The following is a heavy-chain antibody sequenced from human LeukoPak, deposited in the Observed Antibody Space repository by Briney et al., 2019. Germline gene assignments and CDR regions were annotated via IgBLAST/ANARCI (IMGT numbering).Heavy chain of an antibody. D-gene: IGHD3-22*01. CDR2: VSYTGRT. V-gene: IGHV4-59*11. CDR1: GGSLSGHH. CDR3: ARLLDNDISGDPDTFDV. J-gene: IGHJ3*01. Sequence: PSETLSLTCTVSGGSLSGHHWSWIRQPPGKRLEWIGYVSYTGRTKYNPPLQSRVTISIDTSKSQSSLNLTSVTSADTAVYSCARLLDNDISGDPDTFDVWGQGTTVIVSS.